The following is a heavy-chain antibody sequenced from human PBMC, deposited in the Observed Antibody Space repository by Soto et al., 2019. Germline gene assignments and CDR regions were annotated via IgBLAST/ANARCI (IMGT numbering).Heavy chain of an antibody. V-gene: IGHV4-39*07. Sequence: SETLSLTCTVSGGSISSSSYYWGWSRQPPGKGLEWIGCIYYSGSTYYNPSLKSRVTISVDTSKNQFSLKLSSVTAADTAVYYLARAGCSSTSCYTWVPFDYWGQGTLVTVSP. CDR1: GGSISSSSYY. CDR3: ARAGCSSTSCYTWVPFDY. J-gene: IGHJ4*02. D-gene: IGHD2-2*02. CDR2: IYYSGST.